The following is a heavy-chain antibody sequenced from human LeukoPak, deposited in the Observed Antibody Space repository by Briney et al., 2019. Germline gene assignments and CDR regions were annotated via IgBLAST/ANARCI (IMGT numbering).Heavy chain of an antibody. D-gene: IGHD3-22*01. J-gene: IGHJ6*02. Sequence: GGSLRLSCAASGYTFSSYDMHWVRQAPGKGLEWVADISYDGSNKYYADSVKGRFTISRDNSKNTLYLQMNSLRAEDTAVYYCAKDTGSGYYPYYYYGMDVWGQGTTVTVSS. V-gene: IGHV3-30*18. CDR2: ISYDGSNK. CDR1: GYTFSSYD. CDR3: AKDTGSGYYPYYYYGMDV.